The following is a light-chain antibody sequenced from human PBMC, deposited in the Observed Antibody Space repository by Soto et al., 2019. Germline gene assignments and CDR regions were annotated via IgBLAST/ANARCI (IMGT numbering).Light chain of an antibody. CDR2: DNN. V-gene: IGLV1-51*01. J-gene: IGLJ3*02. Sequence: QSVLTQPPSVSAAPGQKVTISCSGSSSNIGNNYVSWYQQLPGTAPNLLIYDNNKRPSGIPDRFSGSKSGTSATLGITGLQTGDEADYYCGTWDSSLSALVFGGGTKLTVL. CDR1: SSNIGNNY. CDR3: GTWDSSLSALV.